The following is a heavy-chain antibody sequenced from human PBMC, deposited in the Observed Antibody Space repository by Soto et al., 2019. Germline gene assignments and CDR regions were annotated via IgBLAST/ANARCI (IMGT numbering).Heavy chain of an antibody. CDR2: INSDGTTT. CDR3: AREEVSSGWYLATFDI. J-gene: IGHJ3*02. D-gene: IGHD6-19*01. CDR1: GFTFSSYW. Sequence: PGGSLRLSCAASGFTFSSYWMHWVRQAPGKGLVWISRINSDGTTTSYADSVKGRFTISRDNAKNTLYLQMNSLRAEDTAVYYCAREEVSSGWYLATFDIWGQGTMVTVSS. V-gene: IGHV3-74*01.